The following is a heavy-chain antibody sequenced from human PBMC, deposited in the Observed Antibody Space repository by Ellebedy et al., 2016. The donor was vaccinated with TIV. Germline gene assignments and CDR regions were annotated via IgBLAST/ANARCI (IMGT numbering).Heavy chain of an antibody. CDR3: ARLRDCRGTSCYTGAFYYYMDV. D-gene: IGHD2-2*02. Sequence: GGSLRLSXAASGFSFSDFYMSWIRRAPGKGLEWVSYISGSGSTTSYADSVKGRFTISRDNAKNSIYLQLSSLRDDVTAVYYCARLRDCRGTSCYTGAFYYYMDVWGRGTTVTVSS. CDR1: GFSFSDFY. CDR2: ISGSGSTT. J-gene: IGHJ6*03. V-gene: IGHV3-11*01.